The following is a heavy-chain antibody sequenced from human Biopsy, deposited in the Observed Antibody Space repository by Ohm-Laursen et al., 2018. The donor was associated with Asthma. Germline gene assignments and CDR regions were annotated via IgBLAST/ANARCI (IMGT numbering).Heavy chain of an antibody. V-gene: IGHV3-30*03. Sequence: SLRLSCAASGFTVSRDHMFWVRQGPDKGLEWVALVSSDGHNKYYEDSVKGRFTISRDNSRNRLYLQINRLTVEDSAVYFCARQSGQDYGDSSGFDIWGQGTKVAVSS. CDR3: ARQSGQDYGDSSGFDI. CDR2: VSSDGHNK. D-gene: IGHD3-22*01. CDR1: GFTVSRDH. J-gene: IGHJ3*02.